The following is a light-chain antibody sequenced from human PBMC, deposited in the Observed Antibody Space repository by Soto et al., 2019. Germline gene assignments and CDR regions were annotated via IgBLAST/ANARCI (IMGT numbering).Light chain of an antibody. V-gene: IGKV3-20*01. J-gene: IGKJ2*01. CDR2: GAS. Sequence: EIVLTQSPGTLSLSPGERVTLSCRASQSVSSSYLAWYQQKPGQAPRLLIYGASSRATGIPDRFSDSGSGTDFTLTISRLEPEDFAVYYCQQFGSSPLYTFGQGTKLEI. CDR3: QQFGSSPLYT. CDR1: QSVSSSY.